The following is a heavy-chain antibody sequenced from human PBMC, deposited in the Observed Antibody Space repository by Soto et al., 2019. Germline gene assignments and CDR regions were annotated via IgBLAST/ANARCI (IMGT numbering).Heavy chain of an antibody. CDR3: TRHSSGIAARRYYYYMDV. V-gene: IGHV3-73*01. CDR2: IRSKANSYAT. J-gene: IGHJ6*03. Sequence: PGGSLRLSCAASGFTFSGSAMHWVRQASGKGLEWVGRIRSKANSYATAYAASVKGRFTISRDDSKNTAYLQMNSLKTEDTAVYYCTRHSSGIAARRYYYYMDVWGKGTTVTVSS. D-gene: IGHD6-6*01. CDR1: GFTFSGSA.